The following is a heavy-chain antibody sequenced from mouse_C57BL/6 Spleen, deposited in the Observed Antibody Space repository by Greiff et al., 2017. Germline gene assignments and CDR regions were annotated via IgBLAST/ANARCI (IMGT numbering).Heavy chain of an antibody. D-gene: IGHD2-4*01. CDR2: IHPNSGST. J-gene: IGHJ3*01. CDR3: ASYGDYDWFAY. Sequence: VQLQQPGAELVKPGASVKLSCKASGYTFTSYWMHWVKQRPGQGLEWIGMIHPNSGSTNYNEKFKSKATLTVDKSSSPAYMQLSSLTSEDSAVLYCASYGDYDWFAYRGQGTLVTVSA. CDR1: GYTFTSYW. V-gene: IGHV1-64*01.